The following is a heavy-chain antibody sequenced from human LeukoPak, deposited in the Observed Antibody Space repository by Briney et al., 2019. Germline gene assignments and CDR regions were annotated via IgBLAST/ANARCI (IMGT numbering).Heavy chain of an antibody. V-gene: IGHV3-7*03. J-gene: IGHJ4*02. D-gene: IGHD6-13*01. Sequence: GGSLRLSCAASGFPFNAYWMTWVRQAPGKGLEWVANIRQDGDTKYYVDSVKGRFTISRDNAMNSLYLQMNSLRAEDTASYYCARSLPYGTTWYGRSDFWGQGTLVTVSS. CDR2: IRQDGDTK. CDR1: GFPFNAYW. CDR3: ARSLPYGTTWYGRSDF.